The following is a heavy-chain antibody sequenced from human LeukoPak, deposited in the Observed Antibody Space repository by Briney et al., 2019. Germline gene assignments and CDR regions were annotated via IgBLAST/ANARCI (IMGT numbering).Heavy chain of an antibody. CDR1: GFTFSTDS. CDR3: ARGGFFAYSSGLHFGWLDP. V-gene: IGHV3-21*01. Sequence: GGSLRLSCAASGFTFSTDSMNWVRQAPGKGLEWVSSISSSGSYIYYADSVKGRFTISRDNAKNSLYLQMNSLRAEDTAVYYCARGGFFAYSSGLHFGWLDPWGQGTLVTVSS. CDR2: ISSSGSYI. J-gene: IGHJ5*02. D-gene: IGHD3-22*01.